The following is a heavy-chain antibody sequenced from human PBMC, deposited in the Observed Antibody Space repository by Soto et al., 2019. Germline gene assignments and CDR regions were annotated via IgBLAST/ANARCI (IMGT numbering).Heavy chain of an antibody. CDR3: ARVTVFSSGYSFP. V-gene: IGHV4-34*01. CDR2: INHSGST. Sequence: QVQLQQWGAGLLKPSETLSLTCAVYGGSFSGYYWSWIRQPPGKGLEWIGEINHSGSTNYNPSLKSRVTISVDTSKNQFSLKLSSVTAADTAVYYCARVTVFSSGYSFPWGQGTLVTVSS. CDR1: GGSFSGYY. D-gene: IGHD3-22*01. J-gene: IGHJ5*02.